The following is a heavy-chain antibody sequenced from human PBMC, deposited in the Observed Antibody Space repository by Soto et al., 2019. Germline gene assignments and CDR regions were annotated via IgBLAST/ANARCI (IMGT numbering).Heavy chain of an antibody. V-gene: IGHV4-39*01. CDR2: TYYSGRI. CDR3: ARHVVESGYYGSGNYRNWLDP. Sequence: HLQLQESGPGLVKPSETLSLTCTVSGGSISSSSDYLGWIRQPPGKGLEWIGSTYYSGRIYDNPSLKSRVTTSVDTSKNQFSLHLSSVTAADTAVYYCARHVVESGYYGSGNYRNWLDPWGQGTLVTVSS. CDR1: GGSISSSSDY. J-gene: IGHJ5*02. D-gene: IGHD3-16*02.